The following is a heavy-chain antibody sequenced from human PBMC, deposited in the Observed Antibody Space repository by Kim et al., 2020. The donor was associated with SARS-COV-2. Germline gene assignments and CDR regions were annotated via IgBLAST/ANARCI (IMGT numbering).Heavy chain of an antibody. V-gene: IGHV3-48*02. J-gene: IGHJ4*02. Sequence: GGSLRLSCAASGFTFSSYSMNWVRQAPGKGLEWVSYISSSSSTIYYADSVKGRFTISRDNAKNSLYLQMNSLRDEDTAVYYCARDPLSAWVGGFRELSVYYFDYWGQGTLVTVSS. CDR1: GFTFSSYS. CDR2: ISSSSSTI. D-gene: IGHD3-10*01. CDR3: ARDPLSAWVGGFRELSVYYFDY.